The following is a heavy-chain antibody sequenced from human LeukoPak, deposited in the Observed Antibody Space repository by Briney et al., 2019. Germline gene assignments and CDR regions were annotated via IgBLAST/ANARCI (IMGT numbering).Heavy chain of an antibody. J-gene: IGHJ4*02. CDR1: GYTFTGYY. D-gene: IGHD2-15*01. Sequence: ASVKVSCKASGYTFTGYYMHWVRQASGQGLEWMGWINPNSGGTNYAQKFQGRVTMTRDTSISTAYMELSRLRSDDTAVYYCARGEDIVVVVAATRFLSWGQGTLVTVSS. CDR2: INPNSGGT. V-gene: IGHV1-2*02. CDR3: ARGEDIVVVVAATRFLS.